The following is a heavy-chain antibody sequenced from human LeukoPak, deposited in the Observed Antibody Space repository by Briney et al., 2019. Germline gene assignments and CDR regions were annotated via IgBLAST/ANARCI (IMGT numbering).Heavy chain of an antibody. CDR3: AGSSYGSGRYYYYYGMDV. CDR2: IYNSGST. CDR1: GGSISSYY. D-gene: IGHD3-10*01. Sequence: SETLSLTCTVSGGSISSYYWSWIRQPPGKGLEWIGYIYNSGSTNYNPSLKSRVTISVDTSKNQFSLKLSSVTAADTAVYYCAGSSYGSGRYYYYYGMDVWGQGTTVTVSS. J-gene: IGHJ6*02. V-gene: IGHV4-59*01.